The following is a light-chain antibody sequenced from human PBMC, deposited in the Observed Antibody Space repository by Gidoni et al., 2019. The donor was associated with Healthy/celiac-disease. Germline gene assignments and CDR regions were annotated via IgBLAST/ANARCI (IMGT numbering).Light chain of an antibody. J-gene: IGKJ2*04. CDR2: GAS. Sequence: EIVMTQSPATLSVSPGERATLSCRASQSVSSNLAWYQQKPGQAPRLLIYGASTRATGIPARFRGSGSGTEFTLTISSLQSEDFAVYYCQQYNNWPPMCSFXQXTKLEIK. V-gene: IGKV3-15*01. CDR1: QSVSSN. CDR3: QQYNNWPPMCS.